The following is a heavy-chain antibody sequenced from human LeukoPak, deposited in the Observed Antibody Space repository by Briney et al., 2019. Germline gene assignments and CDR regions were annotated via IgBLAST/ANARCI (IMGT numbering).Heavy chain of an antibody. CDR3: VRDSSIAATSIDY. Sequence: GGSLRLSCATSGFTFSSYGMHWVRQAPGKGLEWVAVIWYDGNNKYYADSVKGRFTISRDNSKNTLYLQMSSLRAEDTAVYYCVRDSSIAATSIDYWGQGTLVTVSS. J-gene: IGHJ4*02. D-gene: IGHD6-13*01. CDR2: IWYDGNNK. CDR1: GFTFSSYG. V-gene: IGHV3-33*01.